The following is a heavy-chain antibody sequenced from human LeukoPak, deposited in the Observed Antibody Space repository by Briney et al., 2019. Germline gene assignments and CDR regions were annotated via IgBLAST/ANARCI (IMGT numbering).Heavy chain of an antibody. D-gene: IGHD6-19*01. V-gene: IGHV3-66*01. CDR3: VKDARRTSGWYFFDY. J-gene: IGHJ4*02. Sequence: PGGSLRLSCAASGFTVSNNYMTWVRQAPGKGLEWVSIIYTGVTAYYADSVRGRFTISRDNSKNTLFLQMNSLRAEDTAVYYRVKDARRTSGWYFFDYWGQGTRVTVSS. CDR1: GFTVSNNY. CDR2: IYTGVTA.